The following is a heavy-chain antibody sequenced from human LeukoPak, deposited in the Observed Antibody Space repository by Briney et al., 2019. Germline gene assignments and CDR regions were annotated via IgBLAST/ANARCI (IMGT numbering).Heavy chain of an antibody. Sequence: SETLSLTCTVHGGPLSCYHWSWIRQPPGRGQEWVGYIYYTGRTNSNPSLKSHVTQSDDPSNNQFSPKLSSVTRPGPALLYCARHWLDSGTPDRFDYWGEGTLLTVSS. CDR2: IYYTGRT. J-gene: IGHJ4*02. CDR3: ARHWLDSGTPDRFDY. V-gene: IGHV4-59*08. CDR1: GGPLSCYH. D-gene: IGHD3-10*01.